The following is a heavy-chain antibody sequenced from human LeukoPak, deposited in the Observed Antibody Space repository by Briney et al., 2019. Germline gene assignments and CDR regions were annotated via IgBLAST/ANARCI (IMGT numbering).Heavy chain of an antibody. V-gene: IGHV3-23*01. CDR1: GFPFSSYA. J-gene: IGHJ3*02. D-gene: IGHD1-1*01. CDR3: AKDRWTEVDAFDI. CDR2: ISGSGDST. Sequence: GGSLRLSCAASGFPFSSYAMSWVRQAPGKGLEWVSAISGSGDSTYYADSVKGRFTISRDNSKNTLYLQMNSLGAEDTAVYYCAKDRWTEVDAFDIWGQGTMVTVSS.